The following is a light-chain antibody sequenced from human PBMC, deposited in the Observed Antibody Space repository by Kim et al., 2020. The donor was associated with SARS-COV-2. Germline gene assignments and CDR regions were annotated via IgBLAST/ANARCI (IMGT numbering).Light chain of an antibody. J-gene: IGKJ4*01. V-gene: IGKV3-15*01. CDR1: QTISRD. Sequence: VFPGQRATLSCRTSQTISRDLAWYQQKPGQAPRLLIYGVSTRATGIPVTFTGSGSGTEFTLTISSLQSEDFAVYYCQQYNDWPLTFGGGTKVEIK. CDR3: QQYNDWPLT. CDR2: GVS.